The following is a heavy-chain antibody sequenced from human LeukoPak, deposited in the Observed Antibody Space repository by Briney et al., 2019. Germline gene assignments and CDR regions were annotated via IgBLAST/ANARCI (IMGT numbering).Heavy chain of an antibody. CDR2: ISGSGGST. J-gene: IGHJ6*03. CDR1: GFTFSSYA. V-gene: IGHV3-23*01. CDR3: ARDPYTGAYGNYYYYYLDV. D-gene: IGHD7-27*01. Sequence: PGGSLRLSCAASGFTFSSYAMSWVRQAPGKGLEWVSTISGSGGSTYYADSVKGRFTISRDNAKNSIHLQMNDLRVEDTALYYCARDPYTGAYGNYYYYYLDVWGKGTTVTVS.